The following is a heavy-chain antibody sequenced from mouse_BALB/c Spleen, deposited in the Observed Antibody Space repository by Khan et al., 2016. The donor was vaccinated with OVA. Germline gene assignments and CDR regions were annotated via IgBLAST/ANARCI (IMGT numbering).Heavy chain of an antibody. Sequence: VQLQQSGAELARPGASVKMSCKTSGYTFTTYTLHWVKQRPGRSLEWIGYINPSNDYTNYNQKFKDKSTWTADKSYSTAYMQLSSRTSEDSAVYYCARAGKLGISGGLTYWGQGTLVTVSA. CDR2: INPSNDYT. CDR3: ARAGKLGISGGLTY. J-gene: IGHJ3*01. CDR1: GYTFTTYT. V-gene: IGHV1-4*01. D-gene: IGHD3-1*01.